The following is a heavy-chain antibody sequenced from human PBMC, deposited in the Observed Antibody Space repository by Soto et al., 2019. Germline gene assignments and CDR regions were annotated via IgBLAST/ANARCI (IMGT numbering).Heavy chain of an antibody. Sequence: SVKVSCKASGGTFSSYAISWVRQAPGQGLEWMGGIIPIFGTANYAQKFQGRVTITADESTSTAYMELSSLRSEDTAVYYCASSGSYFSPVDYRGQGTLVTVSS. J-gene: IGHJ4*02. CDR1: GGTFSSYA. CDR3: ASSGSYFSPVDY. V-gene: IGHV1-69*13. D-gene: IGHD1-26*01. CDR2: IIPIFGTA.